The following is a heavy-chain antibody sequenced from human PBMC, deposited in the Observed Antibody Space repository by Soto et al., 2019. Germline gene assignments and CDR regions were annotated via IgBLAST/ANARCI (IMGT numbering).Heavy chain of an antibody. D-gene: IGHD5-12*01. J-gene: IGHJ4*02. CDR1: GFTFNTYA. CDR3: AKEISGYNALLDY. Sequence: SGGSLRLSCATSGFTFNTYAMNWVRPAPGKGLEWASVITGSGDSTYYADSVKGRFTISRDNSKNTLYVQMNSLRAEDTAVYYCAKEISGYNALLDYWGQGTGVTVSS. V-gene: IGHV3-23*01. CDR2: ITGSGDST.